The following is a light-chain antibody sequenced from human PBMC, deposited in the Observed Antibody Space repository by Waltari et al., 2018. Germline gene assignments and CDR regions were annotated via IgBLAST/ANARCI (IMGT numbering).Light chain of an antibody. V-gene: IGLV2-23*02. CDR2: DVT. CDR3: CSYAGTSTFVV. Sequence: QSALTQPASVSGSPGQSITISCTGSSSDVGAYNYVSWYQQHPGKAPKLMIYDVTNRPSGRSNRFSGSQSGNTASLTISGLQADDEADYYCCSYAGTSTFVVFGGGTKLTVL. J-gene: IGLJ3*02. CDR1: SSDVGAYNY.